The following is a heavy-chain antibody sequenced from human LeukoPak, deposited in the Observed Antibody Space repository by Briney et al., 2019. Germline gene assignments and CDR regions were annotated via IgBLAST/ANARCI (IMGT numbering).Heavy chain of an antibody. CDR2: ISSSSSYI. V-gene: IGHV3-21*01. Sequence: GGSLRLSCAASGFTFSSYSMNWVRQAPGKGLEWVSSISSSSSYIYYADSVKGRFTISRDNAKNSLYLQMNSLRAEDTAVYYCARHLSNYGSGTYTAFDVWGQGAMVIVSS. J-gene: IGHJ3*01. D-gene: IGHD3-10*01. CDR3: ARHLSNYGSGTYTAFDV. CDR1: GFTFSSYS.